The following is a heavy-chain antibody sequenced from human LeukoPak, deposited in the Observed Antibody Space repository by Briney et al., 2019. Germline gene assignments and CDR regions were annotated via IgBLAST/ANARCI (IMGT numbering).Heavy chain of an antibody. J-gene: IGHJ3*02. Sequence: GGSLRLSCAASGFTFSSYGMHWVRQAPGKGLEGVTVISYDGNNKYYADSVKGRFTISRDNSKNTLDLQMNSLRPEDTAVYYCAKARRERWYGDAFDIWGEGTMVTVSS. CDR3: AKARRERWYGDAFDI. CDR2: ISYDGNNK. V-gene: IGHV3-30*18. D-gene: IGHD6-13*01. CDR1: GFTFSSYG.